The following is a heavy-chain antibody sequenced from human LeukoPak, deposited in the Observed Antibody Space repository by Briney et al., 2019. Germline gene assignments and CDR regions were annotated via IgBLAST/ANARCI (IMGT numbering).Heavy chain of an antibody. D-gene: IGHD4-23*01. Sequence: SETLSLTCAVYGGSFSGYYWSWIRQPPVKGLEWIGEINHSGSTNYNPSLKSRVTISVDTSKNQFSLKLSSVTAADTAVYYCARGKLLRRPNDYWGQGTLVTVSS. CDR1: GGSFSGYY. V-gene: IGHV4-34*01. CDR2: INHSGST. CDR3: ARGKLLRRPNDY. J-gene: IGHJ4*02.